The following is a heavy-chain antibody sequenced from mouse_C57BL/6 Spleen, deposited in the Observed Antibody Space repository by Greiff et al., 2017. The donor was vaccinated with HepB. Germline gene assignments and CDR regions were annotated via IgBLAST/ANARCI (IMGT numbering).Heavy chain of an antibody. D-gene: IGHD2-5*01. CDR2: IYPGSGNT. V-gene: IGHV1-76*01. CDR3: AYSNSAWFAY. CDR1: GYTFTDYY. J-gene: IGHJ3*01. Sequence: VQLQQSGAELVRPGASVKLSCKASGYTFTDYYINWVKQRPGQGLEWIARIYPGSGNTYYNEKFKGKATLTAEKSSSTAYMQLSSLTSEDSAVYFCAYSNSAWFAYWGQGTLVTVSA.